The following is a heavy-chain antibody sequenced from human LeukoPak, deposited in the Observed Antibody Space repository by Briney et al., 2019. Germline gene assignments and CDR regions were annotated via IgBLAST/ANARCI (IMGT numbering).Heavy chain of an antibody. CDR2: ISSSSTYK. J-gene: IGHJ4*02. D-gene: IGHD3-10*01. CDR1: GFTFSSYA. Sequence: GGSLRLSCAASGFTFSSYAMSWVRQAPGKGLEWVSSISSSSTYKYYADSVKGRFTISRDNAKNSLYLQMNSLRAEDTAVYYCARDSGEWLPNDYWGQGTLVTVSS. CDR3: ARDSGEWLPNDY. V-gene: IGHV3-21*01.